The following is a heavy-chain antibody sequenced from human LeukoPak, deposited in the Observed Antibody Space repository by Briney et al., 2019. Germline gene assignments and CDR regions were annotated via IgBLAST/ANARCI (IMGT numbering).Heavy chain of an antibody. Sequence: GGSLRLSCAASGFTFRNYWMSWVRQAPGRGLDWVATIKQDGILKHYVDSGKGRFTISRDNAANSLYLQMDSLRVEDTAVYYCARLGGETTRFDLWGQGALVTVSS. D-gene: IGHD3-16*01. CDR3: ARLGGETTRFDL. V-gene: IGHV3-7*01. J-gene: IGHJ5*02. CDR2: IKQDGILK. CDR1: GFTFRNYW.